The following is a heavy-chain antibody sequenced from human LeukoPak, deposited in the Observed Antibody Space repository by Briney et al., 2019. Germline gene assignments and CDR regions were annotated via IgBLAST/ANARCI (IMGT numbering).Heavy chain of an antibody. CDR3: ARAPVTSCRGAFCYPFDL. J-gene: IGHJ4*02. D-gene: IGHD2-21*01. V-gene: IGHV3-48*03. CDR2: ISSSGSTI. CDR1: GFTFSSYE. Sequence: GGSLRLSCAASGFTFSSYEMNWVRQAPGKGLEWVSYISSSGSTIYYADSVKGRFTISRDNAKNSLYLQMNRLRVEDAALYYCARAPVTSCRGAFCYPFDLWGQGVLVTVSS.